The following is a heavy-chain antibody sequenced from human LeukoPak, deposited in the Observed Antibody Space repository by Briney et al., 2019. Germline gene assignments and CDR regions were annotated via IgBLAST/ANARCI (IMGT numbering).Heavy chain of an antibody. Sequence: SETLSLTCTVSGASISNYYWSWIRQPPGKGLEWIGYMYYSGDTNYNPSLKSRVTISVDTSKNQSSLRLSSVTAADTAVYYCARWANHGMDVWGQGTTVTVSS. V-gene: IGHV4-59*08. J-gene: IGHJ6*02. CDR2: MYYSGDT. CDR1: GASISNYY. CDR3: ARWANHGMDV.